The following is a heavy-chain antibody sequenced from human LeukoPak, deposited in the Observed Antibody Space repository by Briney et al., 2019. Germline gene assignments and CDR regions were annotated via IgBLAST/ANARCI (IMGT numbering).Heavy chain of an antibody. D-gene: IGHD6-19*01. Sequence: PGGSLRLSCAASGFTFSSYWMSWVRQAPGKGLEWVANIKQDGSEKYYVDSVKGRFTISRDNAKTSLYLQMNSLRAEDTAVYYCASGPYVQWLAPFDYWGQGTLVTVSS. CDR1: GFTFSSYW. V-gene: IGHV3-7*01. CDR2: IKQDGSEK. CDR3: ASGPYVQWLAPFDY. J-gene: IGHJ4*02.